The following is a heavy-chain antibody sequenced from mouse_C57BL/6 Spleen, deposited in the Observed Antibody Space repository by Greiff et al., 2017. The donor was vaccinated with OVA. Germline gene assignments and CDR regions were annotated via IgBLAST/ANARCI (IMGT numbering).Heavy chain of an antibody. CDR1: GYAFSSYW. D-gene: IGHD1-1*01. CDR3: ARGTTERYFDV. CDR2: IYPGDGDT. J-gene: IGHJ1*03. Sequence: VHLVESGAELVKPGASVKISCKASGYAFSSYWMNWVKQRPGKGLEWIGQIYPGDGDTNYNGKFKGKATLTADKSSSTAYMQLSSLTSEDSAVYFCARGTTERYFDVWGTGTTVTVSS. V-gene: IGHV1-80*01.